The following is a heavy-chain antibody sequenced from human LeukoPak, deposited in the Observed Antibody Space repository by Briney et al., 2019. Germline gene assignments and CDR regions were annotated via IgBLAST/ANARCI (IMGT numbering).Heavy chain of an antibody. Sequence: SCKASGYTFTSYAMNWVRQAPGQGLEWVAVISYDGSNKYYADSVKGRFTISRDNSKNTLYLQMNSLRAEDTAVYYCARQGLGARANAFDIWGQGTMVTVSS. J-gene: IGHJ3*02. D-gene: IGHD3-22*01. CDR1: GYTFTSYA. V-gene: IGHV3-30*16. CDR3: ARQGLGARANAFDI. CDR2: ISYDGSNK.